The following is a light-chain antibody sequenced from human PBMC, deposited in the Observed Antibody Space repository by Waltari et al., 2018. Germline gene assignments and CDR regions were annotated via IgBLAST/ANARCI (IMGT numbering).Light chain of an antibody. J-gene: IGLJ2*01. CDR1: KIGSES. CDR3: QVCDSRSDQVL. CDR2: YDT. V-gene: IGLV3-21*04. Sequence: SFVLTHAPSVSVAPGETASFTCGGDKIGSESVHWYQQRPGQAPLLVIYYDTDRPSGIPDRFSGSKSGSTATLNISRVEAGDEADYYCQVCDSRSDQVLFGGGTKLTVL.